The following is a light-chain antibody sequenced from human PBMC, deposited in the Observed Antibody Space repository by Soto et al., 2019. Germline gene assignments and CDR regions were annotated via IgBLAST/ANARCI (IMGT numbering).Light chain of an antibody. J-gene: IGKJ2*02. CDR2: GAS. CDR1: QDIGTT. V-gene: IGKV3D-15*01. CDR3: QQYKKWPPCT. Sequence: EIVMTQSPTTLSVSPGERATLSCRASQDIGTTLAWYQQKPGQAPRLLIYGASIRATGIPARFSGSGSGTDFTLTISSLRSEDFAVYYCQQYKKWPPCTFGQGTKLEIK.